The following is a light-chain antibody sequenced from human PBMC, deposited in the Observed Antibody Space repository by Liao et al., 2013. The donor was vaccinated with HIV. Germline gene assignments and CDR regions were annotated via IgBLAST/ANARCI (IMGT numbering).Light chain of an antibody. J-gene: IGLJ2*01. V-gene: IGLV3-21*02. CDR1: ALPKQY. CDR2: VDS. Sequence: SYELTQPPSVSVSPGQTARITCSGDALPKQYGYWYQQKPGQAPVLVIYVDSDRPSGIPERFSGSNSGNTATLTISRVEAGDEADYYCQVWDVSSDQDVVFGGGTKLTVL. CDR3: QVWDVSSDQDVV.